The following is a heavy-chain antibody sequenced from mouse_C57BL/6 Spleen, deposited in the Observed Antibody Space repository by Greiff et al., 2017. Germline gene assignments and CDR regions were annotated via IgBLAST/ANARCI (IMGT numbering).Heavy chain of an antibody. D-gene: IGHD4-1*01. CDR3: ARGTGKYFDY. J-gene: IGHJ2*01. CDR1: GYAFSSSW. V-gene: IGHV1-82*01. Sequence: QVQLQQSGPELVKPGASVKISCKASGYAFSSSWMNWVKQRPGKGLEWIGRIYPGDGDTNYNGKFKGKATLTADKSSSTAYMQLSSLTSEDSAVYCCARGTGKYFDYWGQGTTLTVSS. CDR2: IYPGDGDT.